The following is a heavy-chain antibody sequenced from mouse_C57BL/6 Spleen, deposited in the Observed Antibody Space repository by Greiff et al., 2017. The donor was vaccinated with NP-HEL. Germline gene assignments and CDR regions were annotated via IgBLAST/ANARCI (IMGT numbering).Heavy chain of an antibody. CDR3: ARGGLGSSYSFDY. CDR2: IDPSDSYT. V-gene: IGHV1-50*01. D-gene: IGHD1-1*01. J-gene: IGHJ2*01. CDR1: GYTFTSYW. Sequence: VQLQQPGAELVKPGASVKLSCKASGYTFTSYWMQWVKQRPGQGLEWIGEIDPSDSYTNSHQQFKGKATLTVATSSSTAYMPLSSLTSEDSAVYYCARGGLGSSYSFDYWGQGTTLTVSS.